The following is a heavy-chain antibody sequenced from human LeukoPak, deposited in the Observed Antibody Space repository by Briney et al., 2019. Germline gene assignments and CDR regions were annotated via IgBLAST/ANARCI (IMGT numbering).Heavy chain of an antibody. Sequence: GASVKVSCKASGGTFSSYAISWVRQAPGQGLEWMGGIIPIFGTANYAQKFQGRVTITADESTSTAYTELSSLRSEDTAVYYCARDFNEGRLLDYWGQGTLVTVSS. J-gene: IGHJ4*02. CDR1: GGTFSSYA. CDR3: ARDFNEGRLLDY. V-gene: IGHV1-69*01. CDR2: IIPIFGTA. D-gene: IGHD1-1*01.